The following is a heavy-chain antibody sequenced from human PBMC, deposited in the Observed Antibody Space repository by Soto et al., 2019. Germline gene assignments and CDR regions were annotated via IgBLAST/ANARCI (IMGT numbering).Heavy chain of an antibody. J-gene: IGHJ4*02. D-gene: IGHD4-17*01. CDR2: IYHSGST. CDR1: GDSISSSHW. V-gene: IGHV4-4*02. Sequence: QVQLQESGPGLVKPSGTLSLTCAVSGDSISSSHWWTWVRQPPGKGLEWIGEIYHSGSTSYHPSLKSRVTISVDKSKNQFSLKLRSVTAADTAMYYCASYAVTSPYYFDWWGRGTLVTVSS. CDR3: ASYAVTSPYYFDW.